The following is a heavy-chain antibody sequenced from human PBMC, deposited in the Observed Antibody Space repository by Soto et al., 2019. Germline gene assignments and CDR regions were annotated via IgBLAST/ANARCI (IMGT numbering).Heavy chain of an antibody. V-gene: IGHV1-69*13. J-gene: IGHJ4*02. Sequence: ASVKVSCKASGGTFSTFGISWVRQAPGQGLEWMGGIIPFFGTARYSQKFEDRITITADESTNTVHMDLRSLTSEDTAIYYCAKAAPMDAGDKYYYDFWGQGALVT. CDR2: IIPFFGTA. CDR3: AKAAPMDAGDKYYYDF. D-gene: IGHD4-17*01. CDR1: GGTFSTFG.